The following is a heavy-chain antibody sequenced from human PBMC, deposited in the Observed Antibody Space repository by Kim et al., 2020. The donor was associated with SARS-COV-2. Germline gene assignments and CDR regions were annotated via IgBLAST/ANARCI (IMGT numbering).Heavy chain of an antibody. V-gene: IGHV3-23*03. Sequence: GGSLRLSCAASGFTFSSYAMSWVRQAPGKGLEWVSVIYSGGSSTYYADSVKGRFTISRDNSKNTLYLQMNSLRAEDTAVYYCAKDGPRGYSYAGIDYLGQGTLVTVSS. J-gene: IGHJ4*02. CDR2: IYSGGSST. CDR3: AKDGPRGYSYAGIDY. CDR1: GFTFSSYA. D-gene: IGHD5-18*01.